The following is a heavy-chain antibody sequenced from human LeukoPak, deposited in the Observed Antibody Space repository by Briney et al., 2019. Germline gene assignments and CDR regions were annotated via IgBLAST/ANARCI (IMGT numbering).Heavy chain of an antibody. Sequence: PGGSLRLSCAASGFTFSSYWISWVRQAPGKGLGWVANIKQDGSEKYYVDSVKGRFTISRNNAKNSLYLQMNSLRAEDTAVYYCARELGRYYMDVWGKGTTVTVSS. CDR1: GFTFSSYW. J-gene: IGHJ6*03. CDR3: ARELGRYYMDV. CDR2: IKQDGSEK. V-gene: IGHV3-7*01.